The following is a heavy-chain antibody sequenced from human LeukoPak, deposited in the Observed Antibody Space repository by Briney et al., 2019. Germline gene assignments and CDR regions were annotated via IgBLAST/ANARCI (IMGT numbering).Heavy chain of an antibody. J-gene: IGHJ4*02. CDR2: ISGSGDST. D-gene: IGHD3-22*01. V-gene: IGHV3-23*01. CDR3: AKLVHYYDSSGYFCDY. Sequence: GGSLRLSCAASGFTFSSYAMSWVRQAPGKGLEWVSAISGSGDSTYYGDSVKGRFTISRDNSKNTLYLQMNSLRAEDTAVYYCAKLVHYYDSSGYFCDYWGQGTLVTVSS. CDR1: GFTFSSYA.